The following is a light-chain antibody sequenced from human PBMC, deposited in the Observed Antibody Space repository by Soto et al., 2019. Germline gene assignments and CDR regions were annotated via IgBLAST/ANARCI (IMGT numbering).Light chain of an antibody. CDR3: KSYDSSLSGSV. V-gene: IGLV1-40*01. Sequence: SVLTQPPSVSGAPGQRVTISCTGRSSNIGAPYDVHWYQQLPGTVPKLLLYGNGNRPLGVPDRFSGYKSGSSASLAISGVQAEDEGDYYCKSYDSSLSGSVFGAGTKVTVL. CDR2: GNG. CDR1: SSNIGAPYD. J-gene: IGLJ1*01.